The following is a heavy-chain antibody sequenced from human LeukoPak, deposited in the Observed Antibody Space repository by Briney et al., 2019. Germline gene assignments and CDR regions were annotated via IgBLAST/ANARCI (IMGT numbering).Heavy chain of an antibody. D-gene: IGHD2-15*01. J-gene: IGHJ4*02. CDR2: ISTSSSYI. CDR1: GFTFSSYS. CDR3: ARSRCSGGSCYSWDLADY. V-gene: IGHV3-21*01. Sequence: GGSLRLFCAASGFTFSSYSMNWVRQDAGKGLEWVSSISTSSSYILFAVTLKGRLTITAAYVKNLLYLQINRLRGEDTAVYYCARSRCSGGSCYSWDLADYWGQGTLVTVS.